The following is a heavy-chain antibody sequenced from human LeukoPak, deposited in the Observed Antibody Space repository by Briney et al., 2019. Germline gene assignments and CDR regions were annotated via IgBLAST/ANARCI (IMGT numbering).Heavy chain of an antibody. J-gene: IGHJ4*02. Sequence: PGGSLRLSCAASGFTFSSYSMNWVRQAPGKGLEWVSSISSSSSYIYYADSVKGRFTISRDNAKNSLYLQMNSLRAEDTAVYYCARDVSERWLQPEYYFDYWGQGTLVTVSS. CDR3: ARDVSERWLQPEYYFDY. D-gene: IGHD5-24*01. CDR1: GFTFSSYS. CDR2: ISSSSSYI. V-gene: IGHV3-21*01.